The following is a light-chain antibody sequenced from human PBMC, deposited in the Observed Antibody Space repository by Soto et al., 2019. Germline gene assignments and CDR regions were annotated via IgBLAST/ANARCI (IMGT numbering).Light chain of an antibody. CDR1: PVISSW. CDR2: AAS. Sequence: DIQMTQAPSFVSAFVGDRVTITCRASPVISSWLAWYQQKQGKAPKLLIYAASSLQSGVPSRFSGSESGTDFTLTISSLQPEDSATYYCQQASSFPLTFGGGTKVEIK. J-gene: IGKJ4*01. V-gene: IGKV1-12*01. CDR3: QQASSFPLT.